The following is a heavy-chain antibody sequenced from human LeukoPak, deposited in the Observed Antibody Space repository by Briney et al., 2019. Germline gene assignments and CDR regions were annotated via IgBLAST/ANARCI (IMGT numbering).Heavy chain of an antibody. CDR1: GFTFSSYE. CDR2: ISSSGSTI. D-gene: IGHD3-22*01. CDR3: ARDRYYYDSSGYYFYDY. Sequence: PGGSLRLSCAASGFTFSSYEMNWVRQAPGKGLEWVSYISSSGSTIYYADSVKGRFTISRDNAKNSLSLQMNSLRAEDTAVYYCARDRYYYDSSGYYFYDYWGQGTLVTLSS. J-gene: IGHJ4*02. V-gene: IGHV3-48*03.